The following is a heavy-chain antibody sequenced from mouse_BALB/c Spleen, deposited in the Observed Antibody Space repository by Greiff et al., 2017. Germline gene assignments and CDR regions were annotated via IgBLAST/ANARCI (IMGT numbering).Heavy chain of an antibody. J-gene: IGHJ3*01. V-gene: IGHV3-8*02. CDR3: ARLHYDYDEAWFAY. CDR2: ISYSGST. Sequence: VQLKESGPSLVKPSQTLSLTCSVTGDSITSGYWNWIRKFPGNKLEYMGYISYSGSTYYNPSLKSRISITRDTSKNQYYLQLNSVTTEDTATYYCARLHYDYDEAWFAYWGQGTLVTVSA. CDR1: GDSITSGY. D-gene: IGHD2-4*01.